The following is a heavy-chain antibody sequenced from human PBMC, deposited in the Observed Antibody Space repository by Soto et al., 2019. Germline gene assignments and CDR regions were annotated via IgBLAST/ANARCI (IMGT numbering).Heavy chain of an antibody. J-gene: IGHJ4*02. Sequence: SETLSLTCAVSGGSISSYYWSWIRQPPGKGLEWIGYIYYSGSTNYNPSLKSRVTISVDTSKNQFSLKLSSVTAADTAVYYCARARVSAAYDYWGQGTLVTVSS. D-gene: IGHD6-13*01. CDR1: GGSISSYY. CDR2: IYYSGST. V-gene: IGHV4-59*01. CDR3: ARARVSAAYDY.